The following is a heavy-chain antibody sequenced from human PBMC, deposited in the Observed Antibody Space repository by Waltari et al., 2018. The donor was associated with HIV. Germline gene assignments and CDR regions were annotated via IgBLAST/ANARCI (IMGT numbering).Heavy chain of an antibody. CDR2: IYSGGST. CDR3: ARAGAKAAERGYYFDY. Sequence: EVQLVESGGGLVQPGGSLRLSCAASGFTVSRNYMSWVRQAPGKGLEWVSVIYSGGSTYYADSVKGRFTISRDNSKNTLYLQMNSLRAEDTAVYYCARAGAKAAERGYYFDYWGQGTLVTVSS. D-gene: IGHD6-13*01. CDR1: GFTVSRNY. V-gene: IGHV3-66*02. J-gene: IGHJ4*02.